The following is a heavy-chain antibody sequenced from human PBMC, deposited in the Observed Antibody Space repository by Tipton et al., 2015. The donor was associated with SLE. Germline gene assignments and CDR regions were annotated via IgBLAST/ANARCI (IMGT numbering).Heavy chain of an antibody. CDR2: IYTSGST. D-gene: IGHD6-6*01. V-gene: IGHV4-4*07. J-gene: IGHJ6*02. CDR1: SGSIGRYY. Sequence: PSLTCTVSSGSIGRYYWNWIRQPAGEGLEWIGRIYTSGSTIYNPSLKSRVTLSVDTSKNQFSLKLTSVTAADTAVYYCARDGGTARYGMDVWGQGTTVTVSS. CDR3: ARDGGTARYGMDV.